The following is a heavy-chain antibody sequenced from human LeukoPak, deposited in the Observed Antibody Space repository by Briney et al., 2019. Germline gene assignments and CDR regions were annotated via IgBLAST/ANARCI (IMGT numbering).Heavy chain of an antibody. D-gene: IGHD3-22*01. CDR1: GFTVSSNY. Sequence: GGSLRLSCAVSGFTVSSNYMSWVRQAPGKGLEWVSLIYSGGGTYYADSVRGRFTISRDDSKNTLYLQMNSLRAEDTAVYYCARDQAAKWLNDGTEFDIWGQGTRVIVSS. J-gene: IGHJ3*02. V-gene: IGHV3-53*01. CDR3: ARDQAAKWLNDGTEFDI. CDR2: IYSGGGT.